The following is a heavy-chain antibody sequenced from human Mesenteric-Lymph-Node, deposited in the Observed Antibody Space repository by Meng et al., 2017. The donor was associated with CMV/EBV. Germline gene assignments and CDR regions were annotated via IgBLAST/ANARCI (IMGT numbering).Heavy chain of an antibody. J-gene: IGHJ5*02. V-gene: IGHV3-66*04. CDR1: VFTVSDNH. Sequence: GESLKISCADSVFTVSDNHMNWVRRAPRKGLEWVSLIYRVDWTYYADSVKGRFTISRDNAKNTLYLQMNSLRAEDTAVYYCARLGFSADFGVVAWGQGTLVTVSS. CDR2: IYRVDWT. CDR3: ARLGFSADFGVVA. D-gene: IGHD3-3*01.